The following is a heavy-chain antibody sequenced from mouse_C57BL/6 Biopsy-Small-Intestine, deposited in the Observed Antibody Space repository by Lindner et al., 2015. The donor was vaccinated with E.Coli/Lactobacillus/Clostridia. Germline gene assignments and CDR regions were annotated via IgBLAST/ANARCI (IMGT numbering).Heavy chain of an antibody. J-gene: IGHJ3*01. CDR3: ARHEVDWGRFAY. CDR1: GYTFTEYT. Sequence: VQLQESGAELVKPGASVKLSCKASGYTFTEYTIHWVKQRSGQGLEWIGWFYPGSGSIEYNEKFKDKATLTADKSSSTVYMELSRLTSEDSAVYFCARHEVDWGRFAYWGQGTLVTVSA. D-gene: IGHD4-1*01. CDR2: FYPGSGSI. V-gene: IGHV1-62-2*01.